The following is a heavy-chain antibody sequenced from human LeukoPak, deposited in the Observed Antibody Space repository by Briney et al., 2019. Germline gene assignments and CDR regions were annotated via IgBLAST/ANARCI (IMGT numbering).Heavy chain of an antibody. J-gene: IGHJ4*02. CDR1: GFTFSHYG. CDR2: ISYDGSNK. CDR3: ARPVDYNAGDY. D-gene: IGHD5-12*01. V-gene: IGHV3-30*03. Sequence: PGGSLRLSCAASGFTFSHYGVHWVRQAPGKGLEWVAVISYDGSNKYFADSVKGRFTISRDNAKNSLYLQMNSLRAEDTAVYYCARPVDYNAGDYWGQGTLVTVSS.